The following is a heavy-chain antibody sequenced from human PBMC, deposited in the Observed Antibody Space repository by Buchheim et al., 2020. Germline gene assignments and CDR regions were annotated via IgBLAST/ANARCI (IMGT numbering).Heavy chain of an antibody. J-gene: IGHJ6*02. CDR2: ISGSGGST. V-gene: IGHV3-23*04. CDR1: GLTFNIYA. D-gene: IGHD6-13*01. CDR3: AKDRIAATGRLGGMDV. Sequence: EVQLVESGGGLVQPGGSLRLFCAASGLTFNIYAMNWVRQAPGKGLEWVSAISGSGGSTYYADSVKGRFTISRDNSKNMLYLQMNSLRVEDTAVYYCAKDRIAATGRLGGMDVWGQGTT.